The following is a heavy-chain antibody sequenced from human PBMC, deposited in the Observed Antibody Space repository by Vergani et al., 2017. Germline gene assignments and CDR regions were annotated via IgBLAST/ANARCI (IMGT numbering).Heavy chain of an antibody. CDR2: ISYDGSNK. CDR3: ARDGPRTAPYYYYDMDV. D-gene: IGHD1-14*01. CDR1: GFTFSSYA. V-gene: IGHV3-30-3*01. Sequence: QVQLVESGGGVVQPGRSLRLSCAASGFTFSSYAMHWVRQAPGKGLEWVAVISYDGSNKYYADSVKGRFTISRDNSKNTLYLQMNSLRAEDTAVYYCARDGPRTAPYYYYDMDVWGKGTTVTVSS. J-gene: IGHJ6*03.